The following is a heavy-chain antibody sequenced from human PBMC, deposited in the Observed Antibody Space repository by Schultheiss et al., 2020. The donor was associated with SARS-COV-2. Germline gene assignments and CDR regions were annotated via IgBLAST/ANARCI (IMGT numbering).Heavy chain of an antibody. CDR2: ISSSSSTI. V-gene: IGHV3-48*01. J-gene: IGHJ6*03. D-gene: IGHD2-15*01. Sequence: GGSLRLSCAASGFTFSSYSMNWVRQAPGKGLEWVSYISSSSSTIYYADSVKGRFTISRDNAKNLLYLQMNSLRAEDTAVYYCATAYRDCSGGSCYLYYYYMDVWGKGTTVTVSS. CDR3: ATAYRDCSGGSCYLYYYYMDV. CDR1: GFTFSSYS.